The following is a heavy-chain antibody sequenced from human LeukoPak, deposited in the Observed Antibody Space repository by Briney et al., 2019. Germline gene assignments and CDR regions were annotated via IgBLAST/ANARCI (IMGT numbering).Heavy chain of an antibody. J-gene: IGHJ6*02. V-gene: IGHV3-66*04. CDR1: GITVNSTY. CDR3: ARLFGSGWPGYFYYAMDV. D-gene: IGHD6-19*01. Sequence: GGSLRLSCAASGITVNSTYISWVRQAPGKGPEWVSVAYSDGNTYYAVSVKGRFTISRDNSKNTLFPQMNSLRAEDTAVYYCARLFGSGWPGYFYYAMDVWGQGTTVAVSS. CDR2: AYSDGNT.